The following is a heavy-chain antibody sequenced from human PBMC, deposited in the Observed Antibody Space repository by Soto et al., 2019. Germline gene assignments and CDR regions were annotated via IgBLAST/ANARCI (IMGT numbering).Heavy chain of an antibody. J-gene: IGHJ6*02. CDR2: IWYDGSNK. D-gene: IGHD3-10*01. Sequence: QVQLVESGGGVVQPGRSLRLSCAASGFTFSSYGMHWVRQAPGKGLEWVAVIWYDGSNKYYADSVKGRFTISRDNSKNTRYRQMNSLRAEDTAVYYCARAGFGELGYYGMDVWGQGTTVTVSS. CDR3: ARAGFGELGYYGMDV. V-gene: IGHV3-33*01. CDR1: GFTFSSYG.